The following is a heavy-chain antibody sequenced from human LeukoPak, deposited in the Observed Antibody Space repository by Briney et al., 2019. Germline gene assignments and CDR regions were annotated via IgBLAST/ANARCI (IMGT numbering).Heavy chain of an antibody. D-gene: IGHD2-21*02. CDR1: GFTFSSYA. Sequence: PGGPLRLSCAASGFTFSSYAMTWVRQAPGKGLEWVSAISSSGDSTYYADSVKGRFTISRDNSKNTLYLQMNSLRAEDTAVYYCARVVAAMGGIDYWGQGTLVTVSS. V-gene: IGHV3-23*01. CDR3: ARVVAAMGGIDY. CDR2: ISSSGDST. J-gene: IGHJ4*02.